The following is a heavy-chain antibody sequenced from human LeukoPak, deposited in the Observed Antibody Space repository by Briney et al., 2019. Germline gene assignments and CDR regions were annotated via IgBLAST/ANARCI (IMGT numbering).Heavy chain of an antibody. CDR1: GGSISSSNW. CDR3: ARAFGYSYGYAY. D-gene: IGHD5-18*01. J-gene: IGHJ4*02. Sequence: SETLSLTCAVSGGSISSSNWWSWVRQPPGKGLEWIGEIYHSGSTNYNPSLKCRVTISVDKSKNQFSLKLSSVTAADTAVYYCARAFGYSYGYAYWGQGTLVTVSS. V-gene: IGHV4-4*02. CDR2: IYHSGST.